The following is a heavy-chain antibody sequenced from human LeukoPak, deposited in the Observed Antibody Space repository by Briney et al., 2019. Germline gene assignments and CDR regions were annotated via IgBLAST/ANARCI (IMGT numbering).Heavy chain of an antibody. V-gene: IGHV1-69*13. CDR2: IIPIFGTA. D-gene: IGHD6-13*01. CDR1: GGTFSSYA. CDR3: SAAAGSGD. J-gene: IGHJ4*02. Sequence: SVKVSCTPSGGTFSSYAISWVRQAPGQGLEWMGGIIPIFGTANYAQKFQGRVTITADESTSTAYMELSSLRSEDTAVYYCSAAAGSGDWGQGTLVTVSS.